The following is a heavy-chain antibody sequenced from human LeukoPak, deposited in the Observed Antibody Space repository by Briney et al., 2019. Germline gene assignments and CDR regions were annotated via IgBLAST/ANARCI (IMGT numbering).Heavy chain of an antibody. CDR3: AKGGEDGSYYGY. V-gene: IGHV3-30*18. D-gene: IGHD1-26*01. CDR1: GFTFSSYG. CDR2: ISYDGSNK. J-gene: IGHJ4*02. Sequence: GGSLRLSCAASGFTFSSYGMHWVRQAPGKGLEWVTVISYDGSNKYYADSVKGRFTISRDNSKYTLYRQMNSLRAEDTAVYYCAKGGEDGSYYGYWGQGTLVTVSS.